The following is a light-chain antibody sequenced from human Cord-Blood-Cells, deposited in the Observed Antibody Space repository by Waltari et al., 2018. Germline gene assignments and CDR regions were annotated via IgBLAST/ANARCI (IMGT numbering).Light chain of an antibody. Sequence: HSALPQPRSVSGSPGQSVTISCTGTSSDVGGYIYVSWYQQHPGKAHKLMSYEVSKRPSGVPDRFSGSKSGNTASLTISGRQAEDEADYYCCSYAGSYTYVFGTGTKVTVL. CDR3: CSYAGSYTYV. J-gene: IGLJ1*01. CDR1: SSDVGGYIY. CDR2: EVS. V-gene: IGLV2-11*01.